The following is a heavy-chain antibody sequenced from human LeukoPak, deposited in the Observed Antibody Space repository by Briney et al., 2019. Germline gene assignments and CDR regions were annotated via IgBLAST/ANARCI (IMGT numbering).Heavy chain of an antibody. V-gene: IGHV1-69*05. D-gene: IGHD1-1*01. CDR2: IIPNIGST. CDR3: AREGSTIHAGLHY. CDR1: GDTLNNYA. Sequence: GASVKVSCKASGDTLNNYAFSWVRQAPGQGLEWTGGIIPNIGSTNYAQKFQGRVAISTDESAGTVHMELSSLRSEDTAMYYCAREGSTIHAGLHYWGQGTLVTVSS. J-gene: IGHJ4*02.